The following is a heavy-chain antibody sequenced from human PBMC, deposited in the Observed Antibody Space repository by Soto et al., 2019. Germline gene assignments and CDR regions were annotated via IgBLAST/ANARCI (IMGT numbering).Heavy chain of an antibody. Sequence: QVQLQESGPGLVKPSETLSLTCTVSGGSVSSGSYYWSWIRQPPGKGLEWIGYIYYSGSTYYNPSLKSRVTISVDTSKNQFSLKLSSVTAADTAVYYCARVLGDSSGYYYDYWGQGTLVTVSS. V-gene: IGHV4-61*01. CDR1: GGSVSSGSYY. J-gene: IGHJ4*02. CDR2: IYYSGST. D-gene: IGHD3-22*01. CDR3: ARVLGDSSGYYYDY.